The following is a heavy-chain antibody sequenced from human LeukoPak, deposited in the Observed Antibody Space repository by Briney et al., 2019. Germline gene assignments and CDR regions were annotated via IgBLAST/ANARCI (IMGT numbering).Heavy chain of an antibody. CDR2: INHSGST. CDR1: GGSFSDYY. Sequence: SETLSLTCAVYGGSFSDYYWSWIRQPPGKGLEWIGEINHSGSTNYNPSLKSRVTISVDTSKNQFSLKLSSVTAADTAVYYCARTVFYGDLQPTFDYWGQGTLVTVSS. CDR3: ARTVFYGDLQPTFDY. D-gene: IGHD4-17*01. J-gene: IGHJ4*02. V-gene: IGHV4-34*01.